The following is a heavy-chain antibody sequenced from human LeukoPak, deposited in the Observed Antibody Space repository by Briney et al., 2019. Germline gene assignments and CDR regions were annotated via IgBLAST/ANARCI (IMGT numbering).Heavy chain of an antibody. D-gene: IGHD3-22*01. CDR2: ISAYNGNT. CDR3: ARDRSGYYYDSSGSDY. Sequence: GASVKVSCKASGYTFTSYGISWVRQAPGQGLEWMGWISAYNGNTNYAQKLQGRVTMTTDTSTSTAYMELRSLRSDDTAVYYCARDRSGYYYDSSGSDYWGQGTLVTVSS. V-gene: IGHV1-18*01. CDR1: GYTFTSYG. J-gene: IGHJ4*02.